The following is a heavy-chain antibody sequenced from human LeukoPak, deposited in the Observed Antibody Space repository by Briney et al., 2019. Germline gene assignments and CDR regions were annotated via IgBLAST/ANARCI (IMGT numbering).Heavy chain of an antibody. Sequence: GGSLRLSCAASGFTFSSYSMNWVRQAPGKGLEWVSVIYSGGSTYYADSVKGRFTISRDNAKNSLYLQMNSLRAEDTAVYYCARDTESSSWYGRWFDPWGQGTLVTVSS. V-gene: IGHV3-21*01. CDR1: GFTFSSYS. J-gene: IGHJ5*02. CDR3: ARDTESSSWYGRWFDP. D-gene: IGHD6-13*01. CDR2: IYSGGST.